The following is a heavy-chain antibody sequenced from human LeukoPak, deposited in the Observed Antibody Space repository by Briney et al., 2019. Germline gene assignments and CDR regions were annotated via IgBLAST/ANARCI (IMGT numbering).Heavy chain of an antibody. CDR3: AKVRYCSSTSCQDRGAFDI. D-gene: IGHD2-2*01. CDR1: AFTFSSYG. Sequence: GESLRLYCAASAFTFSSYGMHWVRQAPGKAQVWLAVIRYAGRNKDYADSVKGRFTISRDNSKNTLYLQMNSLRAEDTAVYYCAKVRYCSSTSCQDRGAFDIWGQGTMVTVSS. V-gene: IGHV3-30*02. J-gene: IGHJ3*02. CDR2: IRYAGRNK.